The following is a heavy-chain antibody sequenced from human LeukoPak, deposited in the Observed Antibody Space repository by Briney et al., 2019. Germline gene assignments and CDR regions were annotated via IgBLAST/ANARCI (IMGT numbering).Heavy chain of an antibody. Sequence: TSETLSLTCTVSGGSISSYYWSWIRQPPGKGLEWIGYIYYSGSTNYNPSLKSRVTISVDTSKNQFSLKLSSVTAADTAVYYCARHTPVGVSSFDYWGQGTLVTVSS. D-gene: IGHD1-26*01. CDR1: GGSISSYY. CDR3: ARHTPVGVSSFDY. CDR2: IYYSGST. V-gene: IGHV4-59*08. J-gene: IGHJ4*02.